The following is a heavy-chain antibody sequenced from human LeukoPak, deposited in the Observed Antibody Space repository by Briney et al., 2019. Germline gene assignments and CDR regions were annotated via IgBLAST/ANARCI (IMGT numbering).Heavy chain of an antibody. CDR3: ARGTDYYDSIGFDY. D-gene: IGHD3-22*01. CDR1: GGSLNAYY. J-gene: IGHJ4*02. CDR2: INHSGST. V-gene: IGHV4-34*01. Sequence: SETLSLTCTVYGGSLNAYYWSWIRQPPGKGLEWIGEINHSGSTNYNPSLKSRVTISVDTSKNQFSLKLSSVTAADTAVYYCARGTDYYDSIGFDYWGQGTLVTVSS.